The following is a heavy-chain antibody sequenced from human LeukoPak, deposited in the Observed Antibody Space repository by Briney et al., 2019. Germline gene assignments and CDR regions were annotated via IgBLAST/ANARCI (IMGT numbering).Heavy chain of an antibody. V-gene: IGHV3-7*01. J-gene: IGHJ5*01. D-gene: IGHD1-14*01. CDR1: GFTFSNYW. Sequence: PGGSLRLSCAASGFTFSNYWMNWLRQAPGKGLEWVAYIKQDGSEKYYVDSVKGRFTISRDNAKNSLYLQMNSLRAEDAGVYYCAKEGAYPIITYDSWGQGTLVTVSS. CDR3: AKEGAYPIITYDS. CDR2: IKQDGSEK.